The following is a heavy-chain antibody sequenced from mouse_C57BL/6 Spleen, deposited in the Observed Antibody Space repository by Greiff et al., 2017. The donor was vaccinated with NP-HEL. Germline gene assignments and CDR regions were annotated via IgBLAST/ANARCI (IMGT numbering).Heavy chain of an antibody. CDR2: ISYDGSN. CDR3: AHITYGNYGGY. J-gene: IGHJ2*01. V-gene: IGHV3-6*01. Sequence: EVQLVESGPGLVKPSQSLSLTCSVTGYSFTSGYYWNWIRQFPGNKLEWMGYISYDGSNNYNPSLKNRISFTRDTSKNQFFLKLNSVTTEDTATYYCAHITYGNYGGYWGQGTTLTVSS. CDR1: GYSFTSGYY. D-gene: IGHD2-1*01.